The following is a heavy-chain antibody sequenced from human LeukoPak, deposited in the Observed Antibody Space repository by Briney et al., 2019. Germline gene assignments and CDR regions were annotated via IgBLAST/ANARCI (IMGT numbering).Heavy chain of an antibody. CDR3: AKGGAAVDNYWYFDL. D-gene: IGHD6-13*01. Sequence: GGSLRPSCAASGLTFDDYAVHWVRQAPGKGPEWVSGISWTTGNIAYADSVKGRFTISRDNAKNSLYLQMNTLRAEDTALYYCAKGGAAVDNYWYFDLWGRGTLVTVTS. CDR2: ISWTTGNI. V-gene: IGHV3-9*01. J-gene: IGHJ2*01. CDR1: GLTFDDYA.